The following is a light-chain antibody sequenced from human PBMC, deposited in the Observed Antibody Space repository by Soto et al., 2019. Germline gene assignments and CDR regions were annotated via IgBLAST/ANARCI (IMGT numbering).Light chain of an antibody. CDR1: QSVSSY. J-gene: IGKJ4*01. CDR3: QQRSNWPRG. V-gene: IGKV3-11*01. CDR2: DAS. Sequence: EIVLTESPPTLSLSPGEGATLSCRASQSVSSYLAWYQQKPGQAPRLLIYDASNRATGIPARFSGSGSGTDFTLTISSLEPEDFAVYYCQQRSNWPRGFGGGTKVDIK.